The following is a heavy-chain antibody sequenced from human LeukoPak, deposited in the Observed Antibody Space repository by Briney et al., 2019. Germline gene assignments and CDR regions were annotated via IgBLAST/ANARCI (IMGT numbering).Heavy chain of an antibody. CDR1: GFTFSSYW. J-gene: IGHJ4*02. CDR3: ATNYYDSSGYYRNRPYYFDY. V-gene: IGHV3-74*01. Sequence: GGSLRLSCAASGFTFSSYWMHWVRQAPGKGLVWVSRINSDGSSTSYADSAKGRFTISRDNAKNTLYLQMNSLRAEDTAVYYCATNYYDSSGYYRNRPYYFDYWGQGTLVTVSS. CDR2: INSDGSST. D-gene: IGHD3-22*01.